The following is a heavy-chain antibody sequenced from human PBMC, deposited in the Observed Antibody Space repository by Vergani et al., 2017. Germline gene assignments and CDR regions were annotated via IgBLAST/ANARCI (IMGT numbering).Heavy chain of an antibody. J-gene: IGHJ4*02. CDR2: ISYDGSKQ. CDR1: GFTFSSAT. V-gene: IGHV3-30-3*01. CDR3: AREQYSGYDDWHFAC. Sequence: LVASGGGVVQPGTSLRLLCVAPGFTFSSATMHWVRQTPGRGLDWVEVISYDGSKQYYADSVRGRFTISRDNSKNTLYLQMNSLRAEDTAVYFCAREQYSGYDDWHFACWGQGALVTVSS. D-gene: IGHD5-12*01.